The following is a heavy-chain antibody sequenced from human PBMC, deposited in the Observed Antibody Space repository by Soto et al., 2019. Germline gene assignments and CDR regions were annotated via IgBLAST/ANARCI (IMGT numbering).Heavy chain of an antibody. CDR3: AKDKSEKQLVLDS. CDR1: GFTFSSYG. CDR2: IWYDGSNK. D-gene: IGHD6-13*01. Sequence: GGSLRLSCAASGFTFSSYGMHWVRQAPGKGLEWVAVIWYDGSNKYYADSVKGRFTISRDNSKNTLYLQMNSLRAEDTAVYYCAKDKSEKQLVLDSWAQGTLVTVS. V-gene: IGHV3-33*06. J-gene: IGHJ4*02.